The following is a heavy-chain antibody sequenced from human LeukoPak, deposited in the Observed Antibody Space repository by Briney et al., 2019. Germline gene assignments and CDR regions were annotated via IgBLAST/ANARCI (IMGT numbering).Heavy chain of an antibody. CDR1: GFTLSTSGMC. D-gene: IGHD4-17*01. Sequence: ASGPTLVNPTQTLTLTCTFSGFTLSTSGMCVSWIRQPPGKALEWLSRIDWDDDKYYSTSLKTRLTISTETPKNQVVLTMTNMDPVDTATYYCARNTRSYGDYWFDPWGQGTLVTVSS. CDR3: ARNTRSYGDYWFDP. V-gene: IGHV2-70*11. CDR2: IDWDDDK. J-gene: IGHJ5*02.